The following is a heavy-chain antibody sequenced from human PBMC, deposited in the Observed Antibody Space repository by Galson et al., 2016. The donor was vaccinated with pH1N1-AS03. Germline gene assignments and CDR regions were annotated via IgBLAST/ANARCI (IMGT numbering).Heavy chain of an antibody. J-gene: IGHJ4*02. CDR2: IDWDDGT. Sequence: PALVKPTQTLTLTCTVSGFSLSTGGMRVSWIRQPPGKALEWLGRIDWDDGTFYSTSLKTRLTISKDTSKSQVVLTMTNMDPVDTATYYCARTRDTAVDTSGTWYKYYFDYWGQGTLVTVSS. D-gene: IGHD5-18*01. CDR1: GFSLSTGGMR. CDR3: ARTRDTAVDTSGTWYKYYFDY. V-gene: IGHV2-70*04.